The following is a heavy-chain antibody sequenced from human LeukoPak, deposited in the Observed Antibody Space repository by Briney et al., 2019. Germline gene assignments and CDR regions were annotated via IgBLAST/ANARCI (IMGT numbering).Heavy chain of an antibody. D-gene: IGHD4-23*01. J-gene: IGHJ4*02. Sequence: PSETLSLTCAVYGGSFSGYFWSWIRQPPGKGLEWIGEINHSGSTNYNPSLKSRVTISVDTSKNQFSLKLNSVTAADTAVYYCARDRLRWPKIDYWGQGTLVTVSS. CDR2: INHSGST. CDR1: GGSFSGYF. CDR3: ARDRLRWPKIDY. V-gene: IGHV4-34*01.